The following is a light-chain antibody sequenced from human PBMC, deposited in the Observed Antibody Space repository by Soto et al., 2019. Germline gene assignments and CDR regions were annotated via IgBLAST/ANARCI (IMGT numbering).Light chain of an antibody. J-gene: IGKJ5*01. V-gene: IGKV3-15*01. Sequence: SVVTHSPASLSVSPGERSTHYCRASQSVSSNLAWYQQKPGQAPRLLIYGASTRATGIPARFSGSGSGTEFTLTISSLQSEDFAVYYCQQYNNWPPIPFGQGTRLEV. CDR1: QSVSSN. CDR3: QQYNNWPPIP. CDR2: GAS.